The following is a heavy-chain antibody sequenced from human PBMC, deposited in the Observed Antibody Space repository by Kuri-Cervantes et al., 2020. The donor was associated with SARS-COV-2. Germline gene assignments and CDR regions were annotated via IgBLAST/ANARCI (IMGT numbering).Heavy chain of an antibody. V-gene: IGHV3-23*01. Sequence: GGSLRLSCAASGFTFSSYGMHWVRQAPGKGLEWVSAISGSGGNTYYADSVKGRFTISRDNSKNTLYLQMNSLRAEDTAVYYCAKVGYYDFWSGYSSYYFDYWGQGTLVTVSS. CDR3: AKVGYYDFWSGYSSYYFDY. J-gene: IGHJ4*02. D-gene: IGHD3-3*01. CDR2: ISGSGGNT. CDR1: GFTFSSYG.